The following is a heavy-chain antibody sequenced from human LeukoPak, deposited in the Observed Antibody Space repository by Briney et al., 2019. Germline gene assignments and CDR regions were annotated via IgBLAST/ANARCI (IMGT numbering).Heavy chain of an antibody. CDR2: ISAYNGNT. CDR3: ARVVNYYDSSGYHTYFDY. CDR1: GYTFTSYG. D-gene: IGHD3-22*01. V-gene: IGHV1-18*01. Sequence: ASVKLSCKASGYTFTSYGISWVRQAPGHGLEWMGWISAYNGNTNYAQKLQGRVNMTTDTSTSTAYMELRSLRSDDTAVYYCARVVNYYDSSGYHTYFDYWGQGTLVTVSS. J-gene: IGHJ4*02.